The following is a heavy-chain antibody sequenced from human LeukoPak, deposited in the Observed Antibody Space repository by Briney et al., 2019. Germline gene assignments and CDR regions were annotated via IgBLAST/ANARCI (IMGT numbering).Heavy chain of an antibody. CDR3: ARARSAAAGGFDY. CDR1: GFTFSSYS. CDR2: ISSGSGTI. J-gene: IGHJ4*02. Sequence: GGSLRLSCAASGFTFSSYSMNWVRQAPGKGLEWVSYISSGSGTIYYADSVQGRFTISRDNAKNSLFLRVNSLRAEDTALYYCARARSAAAGGFDYWGQGTLVTVSS. V-gene: IGHV3-48*04. D-gene: IGHD6-13*01.